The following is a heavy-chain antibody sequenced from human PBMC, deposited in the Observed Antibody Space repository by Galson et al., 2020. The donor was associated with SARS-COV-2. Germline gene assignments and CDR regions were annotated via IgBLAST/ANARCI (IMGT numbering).Heavy chain of an antibody. CDR2: ISYDGDNK. J-gene: IGHJ4*02. CDR1: GFTFSSSG. V-gene: IGHV3-30*03. CDR3: AHPGKYSKFDY. D-gene: IGHD5-18*01. Sequence: GGSLRLSCAVSGFTFSSSGMHWVRQAPGKGLEWVALISYDGDNKYYADSVKGRFTISKDNSKNTLYLQMNSLRPEDTAVYYCAHPGKYSKFDYWGQGSLVTVSS.